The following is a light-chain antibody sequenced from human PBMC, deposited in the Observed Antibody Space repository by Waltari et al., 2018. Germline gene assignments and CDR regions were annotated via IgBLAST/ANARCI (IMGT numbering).Light chain of an antibody. CDR3: QMYVRLPAT. J-gene: IGKJ1*01. Sequence: ELALTQSPGTLSLSPGESVTLSCRASQSVGRSLAWYQQKPGQAPSLLIYDAFTRATGIADRFSGSGSGTDFSLTISRLDPEDFAVYYCQMYVRLPATFGQGTKVEIK. V-gene: IGKV3-20*01. CDR1: QSVGRS. CDR2: DAF.